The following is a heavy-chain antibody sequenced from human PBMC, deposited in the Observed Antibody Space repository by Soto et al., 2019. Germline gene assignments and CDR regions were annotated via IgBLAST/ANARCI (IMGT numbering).Heavy chain of an antibody. Sequence: QVQLVESGGGVVQPGRSLRLSCAASGFTFSSYGMHWVRQAPDKGLEWVAVIWYDGSNKYYADSVKGRFTISRDNSKNTLYLQMNSLRAEDTAVYYCARVAVDSSSGWFDPWGQGTLVTVSS. CDR2: IWYDGSNK. CDR3: ARVAVDSSSGWFDP. V-gene: IGHV3-33*01. J-gene: IGHJ5*02. D-gene: IGHD6-6*01. CDR1: GFTFSSYG.